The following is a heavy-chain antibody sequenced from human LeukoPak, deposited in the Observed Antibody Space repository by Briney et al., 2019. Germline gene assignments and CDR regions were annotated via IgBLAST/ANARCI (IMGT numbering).Heavy chain of an antibody. J-gene: IGHJ4*02. V-gene: IGHV3-33*01. CDR1: GFTFSSYG. Sequence: PGGSLRLSCAASGFTFSSYGMHWVRQAPGKGLEWVAVIWYDGSNKYYADSVKGRFTISRDNSKNTLYLQMNSLRAEDTAVYYCARDRCSSTSCYHHYWGQGTLVTVSS. D-gene: IGHD2-2*01. CDR3: ARDRCSSTSCYHHY. CDR2: IWYDGSNK.